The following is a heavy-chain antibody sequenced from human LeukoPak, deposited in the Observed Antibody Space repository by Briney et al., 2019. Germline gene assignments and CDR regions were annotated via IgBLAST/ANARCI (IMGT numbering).Heavy chain of an antibody. V-gene: IGHV3-21*01. CDR1: GFTFSSYA. CDR3: ARDDRLSGYDFWSGYHDY. CDR2: ISSSSSYI. J-gene: IGHJ4*02. Sequence: GGSLRLSCAASGFTFSSYAMSWVRQAPGKGLEWVSSISSSSSYIYYADSVKGRFTISRDNAKNSLYLQMNSLRAEDTAVYYCARDDRLSGYDFWSGYHDYWGQGTLVTASS. D-gene: IGHD3-3*01.